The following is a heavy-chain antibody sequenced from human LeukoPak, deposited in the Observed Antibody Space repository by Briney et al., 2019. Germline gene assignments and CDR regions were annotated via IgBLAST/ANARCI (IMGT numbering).Heavy chain of an antibody. Sequence: KPSETLSLTCTVSGGSISSYYWSWLRQPAGKGLEWIGRFYTSGSTNYNPSLKSRVTISVDKSKNQFSLKPSSVTAADTAVYYCAREYCGGDCYSGLYNWFDPWGQGTLVTVSS. D-gene: IGHD2-21*02. CDR2: FYTSGST. V-gene: IGHV4-4*07. J-gene: IGHJ5*02. CDR3: AREYCGGDCYSGLYNWFDP. CDR1: GGSISSYY.